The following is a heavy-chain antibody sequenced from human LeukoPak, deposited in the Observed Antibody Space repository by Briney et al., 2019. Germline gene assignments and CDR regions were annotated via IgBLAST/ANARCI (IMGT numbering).Heavy chain of an antibody. Sequence: GGSLRLSCAASGFTFSSYAMSWVRQAPGKGLEWVSAISGSGGSTYYADSVKGRFTISRDNSKNTLYLQMNSLRAEDTAVYYCARAEDIVVVVAAGYYYGMDVWGQGTTVTVSS. J-gene: IGHJ6*02. CDR2: ISGSGGST. CDR3: ARAEDIVVVVAAGYYYGMDV. CDR1: GFTFSSYA. V-gene: IGHV3-23*01. D-gene: IGHD2-15*01.